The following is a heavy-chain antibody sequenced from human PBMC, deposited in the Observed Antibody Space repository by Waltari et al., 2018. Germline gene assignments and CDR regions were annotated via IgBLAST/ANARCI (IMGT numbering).Heavy chain of an antibody. CDR1: GFTFSSYW. J-gene: IGHJ4*02. CDR2: IKQDGSEK. V-gene: IGHV3-7*04. D-gene: IGHD6-19*01. CDR3: ARDRGSGWYGEGFDY. Sequence: EVQLVESGGGLVQPGGSLRLSCAASGFTFSSYWMSWVRQAPGKGLEWVANIKQDGSEKYYVDSVKGRFTISRDNAKNSLYLQMNSLRAEDTAVYYCARDRGSGWYGEGFDYWGQGTLVTVSS.